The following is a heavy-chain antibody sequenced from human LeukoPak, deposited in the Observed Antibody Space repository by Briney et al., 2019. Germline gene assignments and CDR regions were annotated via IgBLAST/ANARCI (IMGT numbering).Heavy chain of an antibody. D-gene: IGHD6-13*01. CDR3: ARDRSIAAAGTDAFDI. J-gene: IGHJ3*02. CDR2: IIPIFGTA. CDR1: GGTFSSYA. V-gene: IGHV1-69*13. Sequence: GASVKVSCKASGGTFSSYAISWVRQAPGQGLEWMGGIIPIFGTANYAQKFQGRVTITADESTSTAYMELSSLRSEDTAVYCCARDRSIAAAGTDAFDIWGQGTMVTVSS.